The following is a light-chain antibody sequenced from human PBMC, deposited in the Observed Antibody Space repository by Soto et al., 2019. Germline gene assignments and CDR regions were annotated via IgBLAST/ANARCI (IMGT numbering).Light chain of an antibody. V-gene: IGLV1-44*01. J-gene: IGLJ2*01. CDR1: ISNIKTNG. CDR2: SNN. CDR3: ATWDDSLNGLI. Sequence: QSVLTQPPSASGTPGQRVTISCSGGISNIKTNGVSWYQQVPGAAPKLLIYSNNQRPSGAPDRFTGSKSGTSASLAIAGLQSEDEATYHCATWDDSLNGLIFGGGTKLTVL.